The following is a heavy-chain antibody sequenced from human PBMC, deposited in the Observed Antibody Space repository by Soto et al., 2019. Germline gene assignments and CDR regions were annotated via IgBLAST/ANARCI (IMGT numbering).Heavy chain of an antibody. J-gene: IGHJ6*02. CDR3: GKDTLDCSGGDCPLYCYYGMDV. CDR2: ISNDGSNK. D-gene: IGHD2-15*01. CDR1: GFTFRSYG. V-gene: IGHV3-30*18. Sequence: QVQLVESGGGVVQPGTSLRLSCAASGFTFRSYGMHWVRQAPGKGLEWLAVISNDGSNKYLADSVKGRLALSRDNSRNTLYLQINSLRVEDTAVYYCGKDTLDCSGGDCPLYCYYGMDVWGQGTTVTVSS.